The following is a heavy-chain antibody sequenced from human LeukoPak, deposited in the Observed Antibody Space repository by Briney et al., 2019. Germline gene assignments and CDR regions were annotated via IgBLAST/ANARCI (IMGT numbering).Heavy chain of an antibody. V-gene: IGHV1-24*01. D-gene: IGHD3-22*01. Sequence: ASVKVSCKVSGYTLTELSTHWVRQAPGKGLEWMGGFDPEDGETIYAQKFQGRVTMTEDTSTDTAYMELSSLRSEDTAVYYCATVGDYDSSGYYYESAYWGQGTLVTVSS. CDR3: ATVGDYDSSGYYYESAY. CDR1: GYTLTELS. J-gene: IGHJ4*02. CDR2: FDPEDGET.